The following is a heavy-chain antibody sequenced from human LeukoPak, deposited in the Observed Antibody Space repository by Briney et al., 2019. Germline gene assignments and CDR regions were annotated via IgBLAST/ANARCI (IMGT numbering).Heavy chain of an antibody. CDR2: VYWNGNT. J-gene: IGHJ4*02. D-gene: IGHD1-26*01. V-gene: IGHV4-39*06. CDR1: GDSLRSPSYY. Sequence: SETLSLTCTVSGDSLRSPSYYWGWVRQAPGQGLEWIGSVYWNGNTYYSSSLKSRLTIWVDTSKNQFTLEVRSVTAADTAVYFCARAGRSGTYGYSFDYWGQGTLVTVSS. CDR3: ARAGRSGTYGYSFDY.